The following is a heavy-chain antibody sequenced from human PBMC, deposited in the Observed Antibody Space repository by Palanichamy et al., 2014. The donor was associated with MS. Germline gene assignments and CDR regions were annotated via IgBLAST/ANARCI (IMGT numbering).Heavy chain of an antibody. CDR3: ARRDYYDSTGYFPGP. J-gene: IGHJ5*02. D-gene: IGHD3-22*01. Sequence: QVQLQDRGPGLVKPSGTLSLTCAVSGDSISSDHWWTWVRQPPGKGLEWIGEIHRSGSTNYNPSLKSRVTISLDKSKNQFALNLRSVTAADTAVYYCARRDYYDSTGYFPGPWGQGTLVTVSS. V-gene: IGHV4-4*02. CDR1: GDSISSDHW. CDR2: IHRSGST.